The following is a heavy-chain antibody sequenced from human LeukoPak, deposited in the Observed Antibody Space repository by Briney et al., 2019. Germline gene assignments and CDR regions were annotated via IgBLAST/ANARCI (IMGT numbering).Heavy chain of an antibody. V-gene: IGHV1-2*02. Sequence: ASVKVSCKASGYTFTGYYMHWVRQAPGQGLEWMGWINPNSGGTNYAQKFQGRVTMTRDTSISTAYVELSRLRSDDTAVYYCARRYGSGSSGTFDYWGQGTLVTVSS. CDR2: INPNSGGT. D-gene: IGHD3-10*01. CDR1: GYTFTGYY. J-gene: IGHJ4*02. CDR3: ARRYGSGSSGTFDY.